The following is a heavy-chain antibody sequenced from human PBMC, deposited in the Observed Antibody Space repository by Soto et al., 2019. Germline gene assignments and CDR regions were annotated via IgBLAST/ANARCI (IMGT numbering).Heavy chain of an antibody. D-gene: IGHD3-3*01. J-gene: IGHJ6*02. CDR1: GGSFTSNNW. Sequence: SETLSLTCAVSGGSFTSNNWWTWVRQPPGKGLEWIGEINHSGSTNYNPSLKSRVTISVDTSKNQFSLKLSSVTAADTAVYYCARSQTGVLRFLEWFPRYYYYGMDVWGQGTTVTVSS. V-gene: IGHV4-4*02. CDR3: ARSQTGVLRFLEWFPRYYYYGMDV. CDR2: INHSGST.